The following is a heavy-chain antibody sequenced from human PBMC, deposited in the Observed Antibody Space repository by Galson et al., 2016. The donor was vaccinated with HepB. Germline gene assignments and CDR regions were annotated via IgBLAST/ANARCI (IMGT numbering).Heavy chain of an antibody. Sequence: SLRLSCAASGFTFSSYSMHWVRQAPGKGPEWVAVISYDGSNKYYADSVKGRFTISRDNSKNTLYLQMNSLRAEDTAVYYCAKILYEQDYWGQGTLVTVSS. V-gene: IGHV3-30*18. CDR2: ISYDGSNK. J-gene: IGHJ4*02. CDR3: AKILYEQDY. CDR1: GFTFSSYS. D-gene: IGHD5/OR15-5a*01.